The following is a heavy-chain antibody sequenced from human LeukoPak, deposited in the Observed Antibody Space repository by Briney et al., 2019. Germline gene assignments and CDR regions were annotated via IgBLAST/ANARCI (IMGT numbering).Heavy chain of an antibody. J-gene: IGHJ4*02. CDR3: ARHEICGGDCSYFDS. CDR1: GYSFTSYW. D-gene: IGHD2-21*02. Sequence: GESLKISCKGSGYSFTSYWIGWVRQMPGKGLEWMGIIYPGDSDTRYSPSFQGQVTISADKSISTAYLQWSSLKASDTAMYYCARHEICGGDCSYFDSWGQGTLVTVSS. V-gene: IGHV5-51*01. CDR2: IYPGDSDT.